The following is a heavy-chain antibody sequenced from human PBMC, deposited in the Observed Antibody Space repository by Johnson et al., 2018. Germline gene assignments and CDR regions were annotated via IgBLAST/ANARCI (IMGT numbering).Heavy chain of an antibody. Sequence: EVQLVESGGGLAQPGRSLRLSCAASGFTFDDYAIHWVRQTPGKGLEWVSGICWDSCSIGYGESVKGLFTISRDNAKNSLYLQMNGLRAEDTALYYCAKDVAVAGNAFDIWGQGTMVTVSS. D-gene: IGHD6-19*01. V-gene: IGHV3-9*01. CDR1: GFTFDDYA. J-gene: IGHJ3*02. CDR3: AKDVAVAGNAFDI. CDR2: ICWDSCSI.